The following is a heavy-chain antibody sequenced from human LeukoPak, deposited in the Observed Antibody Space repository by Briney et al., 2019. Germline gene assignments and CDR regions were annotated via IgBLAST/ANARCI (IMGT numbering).Heavy chain of an antibody. J-gene: IGHJ3*02. D-gene: IGHD3-22*01. CDR3: ARHDEVPVIKNGFDI. V-gene: IGHV4-4*09. Sequence: SETLSLTCTVSGGSLTVYYWSCIRQPPGKGLEWIGYIHASGATLHYPSLRSRVTTSLDTTKNHFSLNLRSVTAAETAVYYCARHDEVPVIKNGFDIWGQGTVVTVSS. CDR1: GGSLTVYY. CDR2: IHASGAT.